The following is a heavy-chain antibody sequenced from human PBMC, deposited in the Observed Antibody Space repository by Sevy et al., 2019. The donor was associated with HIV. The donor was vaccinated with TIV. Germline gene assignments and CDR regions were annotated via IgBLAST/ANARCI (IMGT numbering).Heavy chain of an antibody. V-gene: IGHV3-7*01. D-gene: IGHD2-15*01. CDR2: INQAGSDK. CDR3: AGGGFLSRY. J-gene: IGHJ4*02. Sequence: GGSLRLSCAASGFTFSDSWMTWVRQGPGKGLEWVANINQAGSDKYYVDSVRGRFTISRDNAKNSLYLQMNGLAVEDTALYYCAGGGFLSRYWGQGSLVTVSS. CDR1: GFTFSDSW.